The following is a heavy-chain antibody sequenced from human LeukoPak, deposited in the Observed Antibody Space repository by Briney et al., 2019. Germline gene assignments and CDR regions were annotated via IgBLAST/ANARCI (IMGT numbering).Heavy chain of an antibody. J-gene: IGHJ4*02. D-gene: IGHD2-15*01. CDR1: GGTFSSYA. CDR2: IIPILGIA. CDR3: ARTPPDCSGGSCSFDY. V-gene: IGHV1-69*04. Sequence: GASVKVSCKASGGTFSSYAISWVRQAPGQGLEWMGRIIPILGIANYAQKFQGRVTITADKSTSTAYMELSSLRSEDTAVYYCARTPPDCSGGSCSFDYWGQGTLVTVSS.